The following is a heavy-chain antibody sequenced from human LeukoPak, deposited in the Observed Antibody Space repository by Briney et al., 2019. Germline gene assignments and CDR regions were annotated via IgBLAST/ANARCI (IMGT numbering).Heavy chain of an antibody. CDR3: GRARGGYNAGHMDV. J-gene: IGHJ6*02. V-gene: IGHV4-30-2*06. D-gene: IGHD5-24*01. Sequence: SETLSLTCTVSGAAISSGAFSWNWVRQLPGKGLEWIGYTLHSGSPEYNPSLKSRVTILADRSKNQFSLRLTSVTAADTATYYCGRARGGYNAGHMDVWGQGATVTVSS. CDR2: TLHSGSP. CDR1: GAAISSGAFS.